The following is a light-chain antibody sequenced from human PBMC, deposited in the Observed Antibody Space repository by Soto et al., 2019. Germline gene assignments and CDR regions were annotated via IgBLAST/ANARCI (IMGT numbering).Light chain of an antibody. V-gene: IGKV3-20*01. J-gene: IGKJ2*01. CDR3: QQYCSTPPYT. CDR1: QSVSSSY. Sequence: EIVLTQSPGTLSLSPGERATLSCRASQSVSSSYLAWYQQKPGQAPRLLIYGASSRATGIPDRCSSSGSGTDFTLTISRREPEDFAVYYCQQYCSTPPYTFGQGTKLEIK. CDR2: GAS.